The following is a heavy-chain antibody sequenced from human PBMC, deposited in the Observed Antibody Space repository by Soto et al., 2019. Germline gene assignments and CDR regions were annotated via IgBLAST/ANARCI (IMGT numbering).Heavy chain of an antibody. CDR1: GGSFSGYY. CDR2: INHSGST. J-gene: IGHJ4*02. Sequence: SETLSLTCAVYGGSFSGYYWSWIRQPPGKGLEWIGEINHSGSTNYNPSLKSRVTISVDTSKNQFSLKLSSVTAADTAVYYCARGPYYYDKGKNFDYWGQGTLVTVSS. D-gene: IGHD3-22*01. CDR3: ARGPYYYDKGKNFDY. V-gene: IGHV4-34*01.